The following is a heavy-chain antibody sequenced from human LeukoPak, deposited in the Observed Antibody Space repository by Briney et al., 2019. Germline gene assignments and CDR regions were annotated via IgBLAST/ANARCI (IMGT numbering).Heavy chain of an antibody. CDR2: ISGSGGNT. Sequence: GGPLRLSCAASGFTFSSYAMSWVRQSPGKGLEWVSAISGSGGNTYYADSVKGRFTISRDNSKNTLYLQMNSLRAEDTAVYYCAKGLLGRPDFDYWGQGTLVTVSS. D-gene: IGHD1-1*01. CDR3: AKGLLGRPDFDY. J-gene: IGHJ4*02. CDR1: GFTFSSYA. V-gene: IGHV3-23*01.